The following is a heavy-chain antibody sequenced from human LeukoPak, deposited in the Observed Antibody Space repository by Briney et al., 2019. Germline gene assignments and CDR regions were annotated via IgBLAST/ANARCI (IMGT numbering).Heavy chain of an antibody. CDR2: IYYSGST. J-gene: IGHJ4*02. CDR3: TIAAAGTQFDY. Sequence: SETLSLTCTVYGGSISSSSYYWGWIRQPPGKGLEWIGSIYYSGSTYYNPSLKSRVTISVDTSKNQFSLKLSSVTAADTAVYYCTIAAAGTQFDYWGQGTLVTVSS. D-gene: IGHD6-13*01. V-gene: IGHV4-39*07. CDR1: GGSISSSSYY.